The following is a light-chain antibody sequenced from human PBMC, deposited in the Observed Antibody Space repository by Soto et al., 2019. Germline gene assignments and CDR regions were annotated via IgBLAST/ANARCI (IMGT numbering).Light chain of an antibody. V-gene: IGLV1-40*01. CDR2: GNS. CDR3: QSYDSSLSGV. CDR1: SSNIGAGYD. Sequence: QSVLTQPPSVAGAPGPRVTISCTWSSSNIGAGYDLHWYQQFPGTAPKLLIYGNSNRTSGVPDRFSGSKSGTSASLAITGLQAEDEADYYCQSYDSSLSGVFGSGTKLTVL. J-gene: IGLJ1*01.